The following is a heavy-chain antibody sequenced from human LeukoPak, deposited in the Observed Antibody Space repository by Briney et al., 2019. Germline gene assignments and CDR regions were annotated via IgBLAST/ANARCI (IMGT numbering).Heavy chain of an antibody. CDR2: INPDSGNT. J-gene: IGHJ5*02. CDR3: AREYQLLGTVYNYSDP. V-gene: IGHV1-8*01. CDR1: GYTFTNYD. D-gene: IGHD2-2*01. Sequence: ASVKVSCKASGYTFTNYDINWVRQATGQGLEWMGWINPDSGNTGCAQKFQGRVTMTRNTSISTAYMELTGLRSEDTAVYYCAREYQLLGTVYNYSDPWGQGTLVTVSS.